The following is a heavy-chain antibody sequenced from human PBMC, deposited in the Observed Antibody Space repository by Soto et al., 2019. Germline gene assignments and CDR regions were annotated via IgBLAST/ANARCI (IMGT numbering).Heavy chain of an antibody. CDR2: IYHSGST. V-gene: IGHV4-38-2*02. CDR3: ARDISGSYPRHAFDI. J-gene: IGHJ3*02. D-gene: IGHD1-26*01. CDR1: GYSISSGYY. Sequence: SETLSLTCAVSGYSISSGYYWGWIRQPPGKGLEWIGSIYHSGSTYYNPSLKSRVTISVDTSKNQFSLKLSSVTAADTAVYYCARDISGSYPRHAFDIWGQGTMVTVSS.